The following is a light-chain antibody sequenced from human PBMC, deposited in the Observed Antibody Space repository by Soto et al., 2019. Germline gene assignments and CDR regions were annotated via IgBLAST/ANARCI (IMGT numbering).Light chain of an antibody. V-gene: IGLV2-11*01. J-gene: IGLJ3*02. CDR1: SSDVGSYNY. CDR2: EVS. Sequence: QSALTQPRSVSGSPGQSVTISCTGTSSDVGSYNYVSWYQQYPGKAPKLMIYEVSKRPSGVPDRFSGSKSGNTASLTISGLQTEDEADYYCCSYAGSFTWLFGGGTKLTVL. CDR3: CSYAGSFTWL.